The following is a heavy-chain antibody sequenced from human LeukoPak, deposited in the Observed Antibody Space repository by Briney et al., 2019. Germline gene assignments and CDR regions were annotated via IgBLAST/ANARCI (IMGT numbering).Heavy chain of an antibody. D-gene: IGHD3-22*01. CDR3: ARGSSGYYSY. V-gene: IGHV4-59*11. CDR1: GASISSHY. J-gene: IGHJ4*02. CDR2: IFYSGST. Sequence: SETLSLTCTVSGASISSHYWSWIRQPPGKGLGCIGYIFYSGSTNYNPSLKSRVTISVDTSKNQLSLKLSSVTAADTAVYYCARGSSGYYSYWGQGTLVTVSS.